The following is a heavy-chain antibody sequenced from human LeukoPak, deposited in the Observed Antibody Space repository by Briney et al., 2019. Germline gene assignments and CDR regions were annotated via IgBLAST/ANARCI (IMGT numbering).Heavy chain of an antibody. D-gene: IGHD2-2*01. J-gene: IGHJ6*03. V-gene: IGHV1-69*05. CDR3: ARGPQGVVPAAMRYYYYMDV. Sequence: ASVKVSCKASGGTFSSYAISWVRQAPGQGLEWMGRIIPIFGTANYAQKFQGRVTTTTDESTSTAYMELSSLRSEDTAVYYCARGPQGVVPAAMRYYYYMDVWGKGTTVTVSS. CDR1: GGTFSSYA. CDR2: IIPIFGTA.